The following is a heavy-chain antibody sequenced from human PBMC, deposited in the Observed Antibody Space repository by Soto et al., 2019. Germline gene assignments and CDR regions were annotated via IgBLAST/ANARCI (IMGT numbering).Heavy chain of an antibody. CDR2: ISYDGSNK. D-gene: IGHD3-3*01. Sequence: PGGSLRLSCAAXGFTFSSYGMHWVRQAPGKGLEWVAVISYDGSNKYYADSVKGRFTISRDNSKNTLYLQMNSLRAEDTAVYYCAKDQVYDFWALYGMDVWGQGTTVTSP. J-gene: IGHJ6*02. V-gene: IGHV3-30*18. CDR1: GFTFSSYG. CDR3: AKDQVYDFWALYGMDV.